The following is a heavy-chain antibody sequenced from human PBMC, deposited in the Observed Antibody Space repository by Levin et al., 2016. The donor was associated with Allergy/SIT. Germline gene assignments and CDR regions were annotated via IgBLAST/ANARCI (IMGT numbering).Heavy chain of an antibody. CDR3: SRPHIAPSGPVYDMDV. J-gene: IGHJ6*02. V-gene: IGHV4-39*01. Sequence: WIRQPPGKGLEWIGVISTSGDTWYDSSLRSRVTISLDTSRNQFSLKVTSVTAADAAVYYCSRPHIAPSGPVYDMDVLGQGTTVTVSS. CDR2: ISTSGDT. D-gene: IGHD6-13*01.